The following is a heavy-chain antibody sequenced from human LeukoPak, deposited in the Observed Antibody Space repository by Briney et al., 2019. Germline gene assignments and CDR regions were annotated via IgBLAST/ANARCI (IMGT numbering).Heavy chain of an antibody. J-gene: IGHJ4*02. CDR1: GGSISSGGYY. CDR3: ARRYGGSYYHFDY. Sequence: PSETLSLTCTVSGGSISSGGYYCSWIRQHPGKGLEWIGYIYYSGSTYYNPSLKSRVTISVDTSKNQFSLKLSSVTAADTAVYYCARRYGGSYYHFDYWGQGTLVTVSS. CDR2: IYYSGST. V-gene: IGHV4-31*03. D-gene: IGHD1-26*01.